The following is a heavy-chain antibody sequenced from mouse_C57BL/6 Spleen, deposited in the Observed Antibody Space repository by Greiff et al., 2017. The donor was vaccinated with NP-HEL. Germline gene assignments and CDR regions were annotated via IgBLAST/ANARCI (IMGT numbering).Heavy chain of an antibody. D-gene: IGHD1-1*01. CDR1: GYAFTNYL. Sequence: QVQLKESGAELVRPGTSVKVSCKASGYAFTNYLIEWVKQRPGQGLEWIGVINPGSGGTNYNEKFKGKATLTADKSSSTAYMQLSSLTSEDSAVYFCARSRSYEYFDVWGTGTTVTVSS. CDR3: ARSRSYEYFDV. CDR2: INPGSGGT. V-gene: IGHV1-54*01. J-gene: IGHJ1*03.